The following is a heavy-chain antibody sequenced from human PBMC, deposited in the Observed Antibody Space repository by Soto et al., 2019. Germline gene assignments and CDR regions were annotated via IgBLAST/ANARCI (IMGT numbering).Heavy chain of an antibody. CDR2: IYYSGSN. V-gene: IGHV4-61*01. J-gene: IGHJ5*02. CDR3: ARNDYGDYLRYWFDP. D-gene: IGHD4-17*01. CDR1: GGSVSSGSYY. Sequence: SETLSLTCTVSGGSVSSGSYYWSWIRQPPGKGLEWVGYIYYSGSNNYNPSFKSRVTISVDTSKNQFSLKLISVTAADTAVYYCARNDYGDYLRYWFDPWGQGTLVTVSS.